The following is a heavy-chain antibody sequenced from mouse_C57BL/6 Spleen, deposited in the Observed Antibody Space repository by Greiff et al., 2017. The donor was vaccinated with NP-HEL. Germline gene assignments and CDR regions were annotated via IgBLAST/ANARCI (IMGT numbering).Heavy chain of an antibody. V-gene: IGHV5-17*01. CDR1: GFTFSDYG. CDR3: AQRGDYAMDY. CDR2: ISSGSSTI. J-gene: IGHJ4*01. Sequence: EVKVVESGGGLVKPGGSLKLSCAASGFTFSDYGMHWVRQAPEKGLEWVAYISSGSSTIYYADTVKGRFTISRDNAKNTLFLQMTSLRSEDTAMYYCAQRGDYAMDYWGQGTSVTVSS.